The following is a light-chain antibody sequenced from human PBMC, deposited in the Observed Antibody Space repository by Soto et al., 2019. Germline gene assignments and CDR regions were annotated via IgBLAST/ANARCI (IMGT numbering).Light chain of an antibody. Sequence: QSVLTQPPSVSWAPGQRVPISCTGSSSNIGAGYDVHWYQQLPGTAPKLLIYGNSNRPSGVPDRFSGSKSGTSASLAITGLQSEDEADYYCQSYDSSLSRVFVGGTKLTVL. V-gene: IGLV1-40*01. CDR3: QSYDSSLSRV. J-gene: IGLJ2*01. CDR2: GNS. CDR1: SSNIGAGYD.